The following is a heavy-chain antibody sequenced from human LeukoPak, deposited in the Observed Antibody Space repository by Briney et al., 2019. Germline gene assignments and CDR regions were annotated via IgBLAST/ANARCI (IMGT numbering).Heavy chain of an antibody. Sequence: GGSLRLSCAASGFTFSGSALHWVRQASGQGLEWVGRIRSTANGYATAYAASVKGRFTISRDDSKNTAYLQMDSLKTEDTAVYYCTGNYYGSGSYADFDYWGQGTLVTVSS. CDR3: TGNYYGSGSYADFDY. J-gene: IGHJ4*02. CDR2: IRSTANGYAT. V-gene: IGHV3-73*01. CDR1: GFTFSGSA. D-gene: IGHD3-10*01.